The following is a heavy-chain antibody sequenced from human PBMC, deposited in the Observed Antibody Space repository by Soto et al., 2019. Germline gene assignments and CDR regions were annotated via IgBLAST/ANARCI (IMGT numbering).Heavy chain of an antibody. CDR2: IYHTGGT. J-gene: IGHJ5*02. CDR3: AREGYYYGSGSYGNWFDP. V-gene: IGHV4-4*02. Sequence: QVQLQESGPGLVKPSGTLSLTCAVSGGSISSSNWWSWVRQPPGKGLEWIGEIYHTGGTNYNPSLESRVTRSVDKSKNHFSLKLSSVTAADTAVYYFAREGYYYGSGSYGNWFDPWGQGTLVTVSS. CDR1: GGSISSSNW. D-gene: IGHD3-10*01.